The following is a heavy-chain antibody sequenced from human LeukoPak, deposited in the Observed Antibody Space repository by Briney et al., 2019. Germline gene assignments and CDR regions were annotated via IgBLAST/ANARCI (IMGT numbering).Heavy chain of an antibody. CDR3: AREGGTIGIGEFDY. D-gene: IGHD1-1*01. CDR2: IQYDDSEE. J-gene: IGHJ4*02. CDR1: GFAFDFRVSG. V-gene: IGHV3-30*02. Sequence: GGSLRLSCVASGFAFDFRVSGMHWVRQAPGKGLEWVAFIQYDDSEESYADSLKGRCTTSRDNSKKTVSLQINSLRAEDTGGYYCAREGGTIGIGEFDYWGQGTLVTVSS.